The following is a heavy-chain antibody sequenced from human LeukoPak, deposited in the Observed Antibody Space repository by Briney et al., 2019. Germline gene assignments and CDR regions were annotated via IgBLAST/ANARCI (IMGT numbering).Heavy chain of an antibody. J-gene: IGHJ5*02. CDR3: ARGGSFWSGYPKWFDP. V-gene: IGHV1-2*02. CDR1: GYTFFGYD. CDR2: INPNSDGT. Sequence: ASVNVSFKASGYTFFGYDMHWVRQAPGQGVEWMGWINPNSDGTDYAQKFQGRVTMTTDTSISTVYMELSSLRSDDTAVYYCARGGSFWSGYPKWFDPWGQGTLVTVSS. D-gene: IGHD3-3*01.